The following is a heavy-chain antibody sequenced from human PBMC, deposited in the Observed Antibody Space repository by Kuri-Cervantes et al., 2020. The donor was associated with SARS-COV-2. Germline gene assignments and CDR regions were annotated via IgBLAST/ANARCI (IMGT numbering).Heavy chain of an antibody. V-gene: IGHV3-23*01. CDR2: ISGSGGST. CDR1: GFTFSSYA. Sequence: GESLKISCAASGFTFSSYAMSWVRQAPGKGLEWVSAISGSGGSTYYADSVKGRFTISRDNSKNTLYLQMNSLRAEDTAVYYCARNPTYGDYPYWYFDLWGCGTLVTVSS. D-gene: IGHD4-17*01. CDR3: ARNPTYGDYPYWYFDL. J-gene: IGHJ2*01.